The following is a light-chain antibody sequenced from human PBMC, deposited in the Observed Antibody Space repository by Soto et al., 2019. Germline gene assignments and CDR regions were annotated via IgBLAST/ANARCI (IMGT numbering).Light chain of an antibody. CDR3: QHGYSTPLT. CDR1: QSISSY. Sequence: DIQMTQSPSSLSASVGDRVTITCRASQSISSYLNWYQQKPGKAPNLLIYAASTLQSGVPSRFSGSGSGTDFTLTISSLQPEDFATYFCQHGYSTPLTFGGGTKADIK. V-gene: IGKV1-39*01. J-gene: IGKJ4*01. CDR2: AAS.